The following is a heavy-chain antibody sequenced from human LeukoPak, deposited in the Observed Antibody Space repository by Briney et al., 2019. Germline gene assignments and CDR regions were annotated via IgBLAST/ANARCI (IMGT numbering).Heavy chain of an antibody. V-gene: IGHV3-33*01. J-gene: IGHJ4*02. CDR2: IWYDGGNT. CDR3: AREVGLVTAKRGSAY. Sequence: PGGSLRLSCAASGFTFSTYGILWVRQAPGKGLEWVALIWYDGGNTNYADSVKGRITISRDNAKNSLYLQMNSLRAEDTAVYYCAREVGLVTAKRGSAYWGQGTLVTVSS. CDR1: GFTFSTYG. D-gene: IGHD2-21*02.